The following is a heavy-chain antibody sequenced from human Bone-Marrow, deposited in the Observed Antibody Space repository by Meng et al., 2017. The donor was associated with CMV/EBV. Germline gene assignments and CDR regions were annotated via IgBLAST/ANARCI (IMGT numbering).Heavy chain of an antibody. D-gene: IGHD3-3*01. J-gene: IGHJ4*02. CDR3: SRQVFWSGYRYYFDY. CDR1: GFTFSDYY. Sequence: GGSLRLSCAASGFTFSDYYMSWIRQAPGKGLEWVSYITSSGTIIYYADSVKGRFAISRDNAKNSLYLQMNSLRAEDTAVYYCSRQVFWSGYRYYFDYWGQGALVTVSS. V-gene: IGHV3-11*04. CDR2: ITSSGTII.